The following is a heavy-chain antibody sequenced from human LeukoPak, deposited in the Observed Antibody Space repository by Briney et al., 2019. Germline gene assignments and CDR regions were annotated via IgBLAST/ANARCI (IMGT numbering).Heavy chain of an antibody. V-gene: IGHV1-58*02. CDR1: GFTFTSSA. Sequence: TSVKVSCKASGFTFTSSAMQWVRQARGQRLEWIGWIVVGSGNTNYPQKFQERVTITRDMSTSTAYMELSSLRSEDTAVYYCAAEGYGDYANNWFDPWGQGTLVTVSS. CDR3: AAEGYGDYANNWFDP. D-gene: IGHD4-17*01. J-gene: IGHJ5*02. CDR2: IVVGSGNT.